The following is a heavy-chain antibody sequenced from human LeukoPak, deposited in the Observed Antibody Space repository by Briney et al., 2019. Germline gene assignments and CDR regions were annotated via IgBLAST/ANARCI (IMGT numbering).Heavy chain of an antibody. Sequence: GGSLRLSCAASGFTFSSYAMSWVRQAPGKGLEWVSAISGSGGSTYYADSVKGRFTISRDNSKNTLYLQMNSLRAEDTAVYYCARVRPELRYFDWFTTDYWGQGTLVTVSS. V-gene: IGHV3-23*01. J-gene: IGHJ4*02. CDR1: GFTFSSYA. D-gene: IGHD3-9*01. CDR3: ARVRPELRYFDWFTTDY. CDR2: ISGSGGST.